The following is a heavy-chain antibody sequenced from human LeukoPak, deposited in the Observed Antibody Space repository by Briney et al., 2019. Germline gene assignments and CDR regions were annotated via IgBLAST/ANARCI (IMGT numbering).Heavy chain of an antibody. CDR2: ASGGDT. J-gene: IGHJ4*02. D-gene: IGHD5-24*01. Sequence: GGSLRLSCAASGFTFSSYWMSWVRQAPGKGLEWVSASGGDTYYADSVRGRFSISRDNSKNTLYLQMNSLRAEDTAVYYCAKDVGYTAGCFDYWGQGTLVTVSS. V-gene: IGHV3-23*01. CDR1: GFTFSSYW. CDR3: AKDVGYTAGCFDY.